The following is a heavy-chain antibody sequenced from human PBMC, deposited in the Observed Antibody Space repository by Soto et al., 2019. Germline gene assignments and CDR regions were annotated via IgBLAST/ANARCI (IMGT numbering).Heavy chain of an antibody. CDR2: ISGSGGST. V-gene: IGHV3-23*01. Sequence: GGSLRLSCAASGFTFSSYAMSWVRQAPGKGLEWVSAISGSGGSTYYADSVKGRFTISRDNSKNTLYLQMNSLRAEDTAVYYCAKDLVGYYDFWSGYSVDYWGQGTLVTDSS. J-gene: IGHJ4*02. CDR1: GFTFSSYA. D-gene: IGHD3-3*01. CDR3: AKDLVGYYDFWSGYSVDY.